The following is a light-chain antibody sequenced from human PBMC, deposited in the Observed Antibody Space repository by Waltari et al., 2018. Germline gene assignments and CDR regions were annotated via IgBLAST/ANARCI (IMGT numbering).Light chain of an antibody. CDR2: NVN. V-gene: IGLV2-14*03. J-gene: IGLJ3*02. CDR3: SSYRSSSTLV. Sequence: QSALSPPASVSGFPGQSITISCTGPSSALGGSNFVSWFQQHPGRVPKLIIYNVNKRPSGVSNRFSGSKSGNAASLTISGLQAEDEADYYCSSYRSSSTLVFGAGTKVTVL. CDR1: SSALGGSNF.